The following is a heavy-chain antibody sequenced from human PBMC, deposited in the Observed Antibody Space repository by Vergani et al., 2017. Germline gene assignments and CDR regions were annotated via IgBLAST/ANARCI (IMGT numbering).Heavy chain of an antibody. J-gene: IGHJ6*02. CDR1: GYTFTSYG. Sequence: QVQLVQSGAEVKKPGASVKVSCKASGYTFTSYGISWVRQAPGQGLEWMGRIIPILGIANYAQKFQGRVTITADKSTSTAYMELSSLRSEDTAVYYCARQELELRFSYYYYGMDVWGQGP. V-gene: IGHV1-69*04. CDR3: ARQELELRFSYYYYGMDV. CDR2: IIPILGIA. D-gene: IGHD1-7*01.